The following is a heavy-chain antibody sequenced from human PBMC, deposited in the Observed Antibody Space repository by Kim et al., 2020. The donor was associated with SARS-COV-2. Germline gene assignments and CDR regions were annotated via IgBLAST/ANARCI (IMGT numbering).Heavy chain of an antibody. J-gene: IGHJ2*01. Sequence: SETLSLTCTVSGGSISSYYWSWIRQPPGKGLEWIGYIYYSGRPNYNPSLKSRFTISEDTSKNQFSLKLGSVTAADTAVYYCARDHREWLQYTANWYFDLWGRGTLVTVSS. D-gene: IGHD3-3*01. V-gene: IGHV4-59*01. CDR3: ARDHREWLQYTANWYFDL. CDR2: IYYSGRP. CDR1: GGSISSYY.